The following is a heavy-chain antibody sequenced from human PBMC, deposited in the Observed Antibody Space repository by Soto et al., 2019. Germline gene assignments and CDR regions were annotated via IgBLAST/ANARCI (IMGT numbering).Heavy chain of an antibody. D-gene: IGHD6-19*01. J-gene: IGHJ3*02. CDR1: GFTFSSYA. Sequence: EVQLLESGGGLVQPGGSLRLSCAASGFTFSSYAMSWVRQAPGKGLEWVTVISDTGGTTYYADSVKGRLTSSGDNSKNALCLQMKSLRAEVTAVYYCAKVCSSGWYPGRARAFDIWGQGTMVTVSA. CDR3: AKVCSSGWYPGRARAFDI. V-gene: IGHV3-23*01. CDR2: ISDTGGTT.